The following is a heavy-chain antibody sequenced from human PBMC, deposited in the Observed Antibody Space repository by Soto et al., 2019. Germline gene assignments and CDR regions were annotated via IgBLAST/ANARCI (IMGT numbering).Heavy chain of an antibody. CDR2: ISYDGSNK. CDR3: ARGLGYCSSTSCNNWFDP. D-gene: IGHD2-2*01. Sequence: QVQLVESGGGVVQPGRSLRLSCAASGFTFSSYAMHWVRQAPGKGLEWVAVISYDGSNKYYADSVKGRFTISRDNSKNTLYLQMNSLGAEDTAVYYCARGLGYCSSTSCNNWFDPWGQGTLVTVSS. CDR1: GFTFSSYA. J-gene: IGHJ5*02. V-gene: IGHV3-30-3*01.